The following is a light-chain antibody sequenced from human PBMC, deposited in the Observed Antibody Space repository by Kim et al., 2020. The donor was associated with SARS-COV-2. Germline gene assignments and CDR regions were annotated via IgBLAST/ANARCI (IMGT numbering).Light chain of an antibody. CDR3: QAWDTTTVA. Sequence: VSPGQTASITCSGDKLEDRYVCWYQQKPGQSPVLVMYQDTKRPSEIPGRFSGSNSGNTASLTISGTQAMDEADYYCQAWDTTTVAFGGGTQLTVL. CDR2: QDT. CDR1: KLEDRY. V-gene: IGLV3-1*01. J-gene: IGLJ2*01.